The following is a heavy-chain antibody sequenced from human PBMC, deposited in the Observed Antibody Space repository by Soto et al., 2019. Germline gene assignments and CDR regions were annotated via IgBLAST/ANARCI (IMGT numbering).Heavy chain of an antibody. D-gene: IGHD6-25*01. CDR3: ARLSFSDALDV. CDR1: GYSFRSHG. Sequence: QVRLVQSGAEVRTPGASVKISCTASGYSFRSHGIQWARQAAGQRLEWVGWSNGGNGFTKYSQEVQDRVSITRDTAASTVYMELRSLTSDDTAVYYCARLSFSDALDVWGQGTTVTVS. J-gene: IGHJ6*02. CDR2: SNGGNGFT. V-gene: IGHV1-3*02.